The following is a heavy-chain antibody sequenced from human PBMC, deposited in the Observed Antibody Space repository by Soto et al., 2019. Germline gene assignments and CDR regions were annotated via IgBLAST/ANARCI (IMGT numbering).Heavy chain of an antibody. CDR2: IFHAGTA. CDR3: ARLVYDTRLNYMYFDF. CDR1: GVSISSGNW. V-gene: IGHV4-4*02. D-gene: IGHD3-10*01. Sequence: PSETLSLTCAVSGVSISSGNWWTWVRQSPQRGLEYIGEIFHAGTANYYPSFERRVAISVDTSKNQFSLKLTSVTAADTAIYFCARLVYDTRLNYMYFDFWGQGTLVTVSS. J-gene: IGHJ4*02.